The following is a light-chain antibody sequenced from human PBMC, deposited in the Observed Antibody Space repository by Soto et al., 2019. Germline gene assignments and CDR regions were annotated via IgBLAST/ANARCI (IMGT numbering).Light chain of an antibody. Sequence: QSVLTQPPSASGTPGQRVTMSCSGSSSNIGSYDVFWYQQLPGTAPRLLIYRNIQRPSGVPDRFSGSKSGTSASLAISGLRSEDEADYSCAAWDDRLSGLIFGGGTKLTVL. J-gene: IGLJ2*01. CDR1: SSNIGSYD. CDR3: AAWDDRLSGLI. CDR2: RNI. V-gene: IGLV1-47*01.